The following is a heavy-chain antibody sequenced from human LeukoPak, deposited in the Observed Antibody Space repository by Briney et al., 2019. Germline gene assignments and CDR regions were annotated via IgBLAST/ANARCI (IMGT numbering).Heavy chain of an antibody. CDR2: INQDGSAK. CDR3: ARYSGSYYSFEY. CDR1: GFSFSSYG. D-gene: IGHD1-26*01. J-gene: IGHJ4*02. Sequence: GGSLRLSCAASGFSFSSYGMHWVRQAPGKGLEWVANINQDGSAKLYVDSVKGRFTVSRDNAKNSLYLQMNSLRDEDTAVYHCARYSGSYYSFEYWGQGTLVAVSS. V-gene: IGHV3-7*03.